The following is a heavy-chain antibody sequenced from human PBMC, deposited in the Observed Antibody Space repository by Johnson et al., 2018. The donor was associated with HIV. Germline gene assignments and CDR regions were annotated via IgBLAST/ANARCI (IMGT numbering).Heavy chain of an antibody. Sequence: QVQLVESGGGVVQPGRSLRLSCAASGFTFSNYGMHWVRQAPGKGLEWVAFIRYDRSNKYYADSVKGRFTISRDNAKNSLNLQMNSLRGEDTALYYCARVTILGVTKFDALDMWGQGTMVTVSS. D-gene: IGHD3-3*01. J-gene: IGHJ3*02. CDR3: ARVTILGVTKFDALDM. V-gene: IGHV3-33*01. CDR2: IRYDRSNK. CDR1: GFTFSNYG.